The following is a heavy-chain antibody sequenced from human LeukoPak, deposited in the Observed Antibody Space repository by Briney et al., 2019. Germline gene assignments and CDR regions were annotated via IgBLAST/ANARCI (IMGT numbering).Heavy chain of an antibody. Sequence: GASLRLSCAASGFTFSSYAMAWVRQAPVKGLEWVSVITDSGINTYYTDSVKGRFTISRDNSKNTLYLQMNSLRAEDTAVYYCAKGTLGSCSGASCYPLDYRGQGTLVTVSS. CDR2: ITDSGINT. CDR1: GFTFSSYA. J-gene: IGHJ4*02. V-gene: IGHV3-23*01. D-gene: IGHD2-15*01. CDR3: AKGTLGSCSGASCYPLDY.